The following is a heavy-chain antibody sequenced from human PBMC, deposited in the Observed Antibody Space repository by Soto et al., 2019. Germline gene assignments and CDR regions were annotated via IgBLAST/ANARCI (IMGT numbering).Heavy chain of an antibody. CDR1: GGSISSSSYY. J-gene: IGHJ5*02. CDR2: IYYSGST. CDR3: ARVAVGPMVRGVTGPAGFDP. D-gene: IGHD3-10*01. Sequence: SETLSLTCTVSGGSISSSSYYWNWIRQPPGKGLEWIGYIYYSGSTYYNPSLKSRVTISVDTSKNQFSLKLSSVTAADTAVYYCARVAVGPMVRGVTGPAGFDPWGQGTLVTVSS. V-gene: IGHV4-31*03.